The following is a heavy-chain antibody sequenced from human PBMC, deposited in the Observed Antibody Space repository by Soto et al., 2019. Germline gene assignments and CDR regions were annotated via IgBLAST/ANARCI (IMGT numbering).Heavy chain of an antibody. CDR3: AKSATVTYYYYYYMDV. Sequence: GGSLRLSCAASGFTFSSYAMSWVRQAPGKGLEWVSAISGSGGSTYYADSVKGRFTISRDNSKNTRYLQMNSLRAEDTAVYYCAKSATVTYYYYYYMDVWGKGTTVTVSS. CDR1: GFTFSSYA. CDR2: ISGSGGST. V-gene: IGHV3-23*01. D-gene: IGHD4-17*01. J-gene: IGHJ6*03.